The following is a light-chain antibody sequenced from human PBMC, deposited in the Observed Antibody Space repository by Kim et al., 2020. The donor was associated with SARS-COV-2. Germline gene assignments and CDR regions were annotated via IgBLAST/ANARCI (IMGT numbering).Light chain of an antibody. CDR1: QDIANS. J-gene: IGKJ1*01. V-gene: IGKV1-27*01. CDR3: QKYNSAPLT. Sequence: ASVGDRVTITCRARQDIANSLAWYQQKPGKVPQVLIYAASTLQSGVPSRFSGSGSGTEFTLTIGSLQTEDVATYYCQKYNSAPLTFGPGTKVDIK. CDR2: AAS.